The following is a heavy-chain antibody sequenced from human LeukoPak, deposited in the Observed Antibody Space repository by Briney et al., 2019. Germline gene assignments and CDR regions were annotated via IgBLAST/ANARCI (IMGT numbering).Heavy chain of an antibody. D-gene: IGHD2-21*02. V-gene: IGHV3-23*01. J-gene: IGHJ3*02. CDR3: ARDWVVVTADPYDAFDI. CDR2: ISGSGGST. CDR1: GFTFSSYA. Sequence: GGSLRLSCAASGFTFSSYAMSWVRQAPGKGLEWVSAISGSGGSTYYADSVKGRFTISRDNSKNTLYLQMNSLRAEDTAVYYCARDWVVVTADPYDAFDIWGQGTMVTVSS.